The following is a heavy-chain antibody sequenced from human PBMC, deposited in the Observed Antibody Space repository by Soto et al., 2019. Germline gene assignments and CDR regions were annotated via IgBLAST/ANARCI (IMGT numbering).Heavy chain of an antibody. J-gene: IGHJ5*02. D-gene: IGHD2-15*01. CDR2: IYTSGST. CDR1: GGSISSYY. CDR3: ARGAYCSGGSCYGGWFDP. Sequence: QSLTCTVSGGSISSYYWSWIRQPAGKGLEWIGRIYTSGSTNYNPSLKSRVTMSVDTSKNQFSLKLSSVTAADTAVYYCARGAYCSGGSCYGGWFDPWGQGTLVTVSS. V-gene: IGHV4-4*07.